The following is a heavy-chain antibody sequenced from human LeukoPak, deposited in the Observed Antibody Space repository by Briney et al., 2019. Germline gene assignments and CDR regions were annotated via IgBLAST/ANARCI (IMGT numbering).Heavy chain of an antibody. D-gene: IGHD6-13*01. J-gene: IGHJ4*02. Sequence: SETLSLTCTVSGGSISSSSYYWGWIRQPPGKGLEWIGSIYYSGSTYYNPSLKSRVTISVDTSKNQFSLKLSSVTAADTAVYYCARDMARHSLIAAAGTDYWGQGTLVTVSS. CDR1: GGSISSSSYY. CDR3: ARDMARHSLIAAAGTDY. CDR2: IYYSGST. V-gene: IGHV4-39*07.